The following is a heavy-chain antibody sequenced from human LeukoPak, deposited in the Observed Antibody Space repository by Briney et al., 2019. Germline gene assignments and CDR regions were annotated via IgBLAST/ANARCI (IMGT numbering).Heavy chain of an antibody. CDR2: ISSNGGST. D-gene: IGHD6-19*01. CDR3: ARASRYSSGSKYWYFDL. J-gene: IGHJ2*01. Sequence: GGSLRLSCAASGFTFSSYAMHWVRQAPGKGLEYVSAISSNGGSTYYANSVKGRFTISRDNSKNTLYLQMGSLRAEDMAVYYCARASRYSSGSKYWYFDLWGRGTLVTVSS. CDR1: GFTFSSYA. V-gene: IGHV3-64*01.